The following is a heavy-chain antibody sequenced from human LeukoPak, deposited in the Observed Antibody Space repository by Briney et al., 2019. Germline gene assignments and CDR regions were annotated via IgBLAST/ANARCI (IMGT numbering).Heavy chain of an antibody. CDR2: INPSGDYT. J-gene: IGHJ4*02. Sequence: ASVKVSCKASGYMFTSYYIHWVRQAPGQGLEWMGIINPSGDYTSYAQKFQGRVTMTRDTSTSTVYMELSSLRSEDTAVYYCARESGVGKSFDYWGQGTLVTVSS. V-gene: IGHV1-46*01. D-gene: IGHD3-10*01. CDR3: ARESGVGKSFDY. CDR1: GYMFTSYY.